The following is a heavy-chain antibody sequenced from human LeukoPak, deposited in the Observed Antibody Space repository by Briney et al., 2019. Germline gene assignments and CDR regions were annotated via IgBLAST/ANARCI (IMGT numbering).Heavy chain of an antibody. J-gene: IGHJ4*02. CDR1: GFTFTNAW. CDR3: TREPVAGTGRDC. Sequence: GGSLRLSCAASGFTFTNAWMSWVRQPPGKGLEWVGRTRKRGNSYTTEYAASVKGRFTISRDDSKNSLFLQMNSLKAEDTAVYYCTREPVAGTGRDCWGQGTLVTVSS. V-gene: IGHV3-72*01. D-gene: IGHD6-19*01. CDR2: TRKRGNSYTT.